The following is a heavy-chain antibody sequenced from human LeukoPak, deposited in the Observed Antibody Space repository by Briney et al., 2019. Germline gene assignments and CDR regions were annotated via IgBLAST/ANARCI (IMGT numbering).Heavy chain of an antibody. CDR2: FLHSGST. J-gene: IGHJ4*02. D-gene: IGHD6-19*01. V-gene: IGHV4-38-2*02. Sequence: SETLSLTCTVSGGSISSYYWSWIRQPPGKGLEWIGSFLHSGSTYYNPSLKSRVTILLDSSKNQFSLNLSSVTAADTAVYYCARDSATGAGNFWGQGILVTVSS. CDR3: ARDSATGAGNF. CDR1: GGSISSYY.